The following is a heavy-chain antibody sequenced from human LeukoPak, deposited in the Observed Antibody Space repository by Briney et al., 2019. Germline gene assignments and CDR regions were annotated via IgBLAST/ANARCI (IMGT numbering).Heavy chain of an antibody. CDR3: ARYIELNY. CDR2: ISASGGNS. D-gene: IGHD3-9*01. V-gene: IGHV3-23*01. CDR1: GFTFSDSA. Sequence: GGSLRTSCEAPGFTFSDSAMSWVRQGSGRGLGWVSQISASGGNSYYADSVKGRLTDSKDSSKNPLHLQMNSLRAEDTGVNYCARYIELNYWGQGTLVTVSS. J-gene: IGHJ4*02.